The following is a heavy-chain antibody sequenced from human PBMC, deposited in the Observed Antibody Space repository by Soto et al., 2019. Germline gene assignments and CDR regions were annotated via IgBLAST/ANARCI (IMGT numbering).Heavy chain of an antibody. Sequence: TVSGGSISSDYWNWIRQPPGKGLEWIGYVYHSWSTKYNPSLKSRVTISVDTSKNQLSLKLSSVTAADTAVYYCARFGTSPNGNWFDPWGQGTLVTVSS. CDR3: ARFGTSPNGNWFDP. D-gene: IGHD3-10*01. CDR1: GGSISSDY. J-gene: IGHJ5*02. V-gene: IGHV4-59*01. CDR2: VYHSWST.